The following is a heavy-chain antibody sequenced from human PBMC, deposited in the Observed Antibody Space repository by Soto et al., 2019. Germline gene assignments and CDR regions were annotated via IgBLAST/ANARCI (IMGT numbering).Heavy chain of an antibody. CDR2: MNPNSGNT. Sequence: QVQLVQSGAEVKKPGASVKVSCKASGSTFTSYDINWVRQATGQGLEWMGWMNPNSGNTGYAKKFQGGVTMTRNTSISTAYMELSSLRSEDTAVYYCASVYSGSYRWFDPWGQGTLVTVSS. V-gene: IGHV1-8*01. J-gene: IGHJ5*02. CDR3: ASVYSGSYRWFDP. CDR1: GSTFTSYD. D-gene: IGHD1-26*01.